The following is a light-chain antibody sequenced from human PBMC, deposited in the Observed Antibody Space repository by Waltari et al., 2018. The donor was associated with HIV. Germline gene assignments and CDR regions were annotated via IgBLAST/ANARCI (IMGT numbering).Light chain of an antibody. CDR2: EGS. CDR1: SSAVGSYNL. CDR3: CSYAGSSTLEV. Sequence: QSALTQPASVSGSPGQSITISSTGTSSAVGSYNLVSWYQQHPGKAPKLMIYEGSKRPSGVSNRFSGSKSGNTASLTISGLQAEDEADYYCCSYAGSSTLEVFGGGTKLTVL. V-gene: IGLV2-23*01. J-gene: IGLJ2*01.